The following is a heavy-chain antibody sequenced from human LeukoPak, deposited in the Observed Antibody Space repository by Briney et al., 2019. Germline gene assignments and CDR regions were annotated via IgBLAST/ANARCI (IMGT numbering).Heavy chain of an antibody. Sequence: GGSLRLSCAASGFTFNKFYMGWVRQAPGKGLEWVANIKQDGSERSYVDSVKGRFTISRDNAKNSLYLQLDSLRAEDTAVYYCARENYWKLDYWGQGTLVTVSS. CDR1: GFTFNKFY. V-gene: IGHV3-7*05. J-gene: IGHJ4*02. D-gene: IGHD1-1*01. CDR2: IKQDGSER. CDR3: ARENYWKLDY.